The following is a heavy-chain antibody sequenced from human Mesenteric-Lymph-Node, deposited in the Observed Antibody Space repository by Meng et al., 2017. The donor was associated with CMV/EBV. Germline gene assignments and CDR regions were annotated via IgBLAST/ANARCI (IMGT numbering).Heavy chain of an antibody. CDR3: ARDRDYSGSHRHNWFDP. D-gene: IGHD1-26*01. CDR1: GFTFSSYT. CDR2: VSYDGITI. Sequence: GESLKISCVASGFTFSSYTMHWVRQAPGKGLEWVAVVSYDGITIHYADPVSGRFTISRDNSKNTLYLQMNSLRAEDTAVYYCARDRDYSGSHRHNWFDPWGQGTLVTVSS. V-gene: IGHV3-30*04. J-gene: IGHJ5*02.